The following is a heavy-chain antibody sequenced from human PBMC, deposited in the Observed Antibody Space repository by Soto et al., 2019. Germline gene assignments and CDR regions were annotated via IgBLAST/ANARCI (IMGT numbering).Heavy chain of an antibody. CDR1: GFTFSSYS. J-gene: IGHJ4*02. D-gene: IGHD2-15*01. V-gene: IGHV3-21*01. CDR2: ISSSSSYI. CDR3: ARDGLYCSGGSCYSTFDY. Sequence: GGSLRLSCAASGFTFSSYSMNWVRQAPGKGLEWVSSISSSSSYIYYADSVKGRFTISRDNAKNSLYLQMNSLRAEDTAVYYCARDGLYCSGGSCYSTFDYWGQGTLVTVSS.